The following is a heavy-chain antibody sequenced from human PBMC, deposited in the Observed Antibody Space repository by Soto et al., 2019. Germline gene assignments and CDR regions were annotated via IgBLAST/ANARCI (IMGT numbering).Heavy chain of an antibody. Sequence: PSETLSRTCTVSGGSISSYYWSWIRQPPWKGLEWIGYIYYSGSTNYNPSLKSRVTISVDTSKNQFSLKLSSVTAADTAVYYCARVHYDSSGYEVYFDYWGQGTLVTVSS. D-gene: IGHD3-22*01. CDR3: ARVHYDSSGYEVYFDY. CDR1: GGSISSYY. J-gene: IGHJ4*02. CDR2: IYYSGST. V-gene: IGHV4-59*01.